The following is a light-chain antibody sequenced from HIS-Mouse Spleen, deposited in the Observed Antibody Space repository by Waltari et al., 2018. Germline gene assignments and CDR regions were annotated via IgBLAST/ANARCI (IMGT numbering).Light chain of an antibody. V-gene: IGLV3-10*01. CDR1: ALPNKY. CDR2: EDS. Sequence: SYDLTQPPSVSVSPAQTARITCSGDALPNKYPYWYQQKSGQAPVLVIYEDSKRPSGIPERFSGSSSGTMATWTISGAQVEDEADYYCYSTDSSGNHRVFGGGTKLTVL. CDR3: YSTDSSGNHRV. J-gene: IGLJ2*01.